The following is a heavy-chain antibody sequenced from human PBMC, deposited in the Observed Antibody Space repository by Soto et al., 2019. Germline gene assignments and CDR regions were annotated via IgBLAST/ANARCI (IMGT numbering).Heavy chain of an antibody. CDR3: ASGPSGAFDI. CDR2: ISGSSKTI. Sequence: GGSLRLSCAASGVTFSDSSMNWVRQAPGKGLEWVSYISGSSKTIYYADSVRGRFTISGDNAKNSLYLQMNSLRDEDTAVYYCASGPSGAFDIWSQGTMVTVSS. V-gene: IGHV3-48*02. D-gene: IGHD3-10*01. CDR1: GVTFSDSS. J-gene: IGHJ3*02.